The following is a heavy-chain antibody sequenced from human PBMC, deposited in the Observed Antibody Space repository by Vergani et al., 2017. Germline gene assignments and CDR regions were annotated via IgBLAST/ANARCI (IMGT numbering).Heavy chain of an antibody. CDR3: SPLLASATVK. V-gene: IGHV3-73*01. CDR1: GFSFSGSA. D-gene: IGHD2/OR15-2a*01. J-gene: IGHJ4*02. CDR2: IRNKAKSYAT. Sequence: EMQLKESGGGLVQPGGSLKLSCEASGFSFSGSAIHWVRQAHGKGLEWVARIRNKAKSYATTYGASVKGRFIISREEAKNTAYLQMNGLKSEDTAVYYCSPLLASATVKWGQGTRVTVSS.